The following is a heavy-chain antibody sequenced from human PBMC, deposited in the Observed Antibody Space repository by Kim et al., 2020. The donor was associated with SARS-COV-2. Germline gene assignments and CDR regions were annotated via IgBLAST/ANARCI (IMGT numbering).Heavy chain of an antibody. CDR3: TSPGVHCSSTSCAPYY. V-gene: IGHV3-49*03. CDR2: IRSKAYGGTT. D-gene: IGHD2-2*01. J-gene: IGHJ4*02. CDR1: GFTFGDYA. Sequence: GGSLRLSCTASGFTFGDYAMSWFRQAPGKGLEWVGFIRSKAYGGTTEYAASVKGRFTISRDDSKSIAYLQMNSLKTEDTAVYYCTSPGVHCSSTSCAPYYWGQGTLVTVSS.